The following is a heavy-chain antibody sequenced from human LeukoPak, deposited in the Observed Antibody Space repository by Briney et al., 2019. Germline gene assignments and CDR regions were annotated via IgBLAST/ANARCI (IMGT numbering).Heavy chain of an antibody. J-gene: IGHJ4*02. Sequence: NPSETLSLTCTVSDGSITNYDWSWGRQPPGKGLEFIGHVHYSGTTNYNPSLRSRVTISIDTSKKHFFLKLKSVTAADTAVYYCATGYGDFRVEGRYFYSWGQGTLVTVSS. V-gene: IGHV4-59*01. CDR3: ATGYGDFRVEGRYFYS. CDR1: DGSITNYD. D-gene: IGHD4-17*01. CDR2: VHYSGTT.